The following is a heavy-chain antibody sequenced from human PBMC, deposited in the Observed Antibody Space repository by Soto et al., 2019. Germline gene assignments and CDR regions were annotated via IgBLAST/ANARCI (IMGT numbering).Heavy chain of an antibody. Sequence: HPGGSLRLSCAASGFTFSSYAMSWVRQAPGKGLEWVSVISGSGGSTYYADSVKGRFTISRDNSKNTLYLQMNSLRAEDTAVYYCAKDQITYYYGSARYNWFDPWGQGTLVTVSS. CDR1: GFTFSSYA. J-gene: IGHJ5*02. D-gene: IGHD3-10*01. CDR2: ISGSGGST. V-gene: IGHV3-23*01. CDR3: AKDQITYYYGSARYNWFDP.